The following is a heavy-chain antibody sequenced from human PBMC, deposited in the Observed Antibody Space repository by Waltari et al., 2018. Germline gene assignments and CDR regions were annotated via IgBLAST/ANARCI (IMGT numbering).Heavy chain of an antibody. CDR1: GLTFSSYG. Sequence: QVQLVESGGGVVQPGRSLRLSCAASGLTFSSYGMHWVRQAPGKGLEWVAVIWYDGSQKYYADSVKGRFTISRDNSKNTLYLQMNSLRAEDTAVYYCGACGGDSNYFDYWGQGTLVTVSS. CDR2: IWYDGSQK. V-gene: IGHV3-33*01. J-gene: IGHJ4*02. D-gene: IGHD2-21*02. CDR3: GACGGDSNYFDY.